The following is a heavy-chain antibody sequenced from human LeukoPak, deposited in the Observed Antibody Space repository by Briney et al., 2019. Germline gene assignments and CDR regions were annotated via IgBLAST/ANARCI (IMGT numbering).Heavy chain of an antibody. CDR1: GLTFSNYP. V-gene: IGHV3-23*01. D-gene: IGHD5-24*01. CDR3: ARDYGSGFDL. CDR2: IGGSGGTS. Sequence: PGGSLRLSCVASGLTFSNYPMNWVRQAPGKGLEWVSNIGGSGGTSYYADSVKGRFTISRDNSKSTLSLQMNSLRAEDTAVYYCARDYGSGFDLWGQGTLVTVSS. J-gene: IGHJ5*02.